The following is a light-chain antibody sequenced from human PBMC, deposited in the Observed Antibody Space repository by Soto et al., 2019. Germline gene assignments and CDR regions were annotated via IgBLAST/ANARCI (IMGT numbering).Light chain of an antibody. CDR1: SSDVGGYNY. CDR3: SSYTSSSTV. J-gene: IGLJ2*01. CDR2: EVS. Sequence: QSALTQPASVSGSPGQSITISCTGTSSDVGGYNYVSWYQQHPGKAPKLMIYEVSNRPSGVSNRFSGSKSGNTASLTISGLQAEDEPDYYCSSYTSSSTVFGGGTKLTVL. V-gene: IGLV2-14*01.